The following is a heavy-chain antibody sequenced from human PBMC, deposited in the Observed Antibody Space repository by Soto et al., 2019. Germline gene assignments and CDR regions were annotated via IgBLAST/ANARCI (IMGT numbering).Heavy chain of an antibody. CDR2: INHSGST. J-gene: IGHJ6*02. Sequence: SETLSLTCAVYGGSFSGYYWSWIRQPPGKGLEWIGEINHSGSTNYNPSLKSRVTISVDTSKNQFSLKLSSVTAADTAVYYCARGRRPYYYGMDVWGQGTTVTVS. V-gene: IGHV4-34*01. CDR1: GGSFSGYY. CDR3: ARGRRPYYYGMDV.